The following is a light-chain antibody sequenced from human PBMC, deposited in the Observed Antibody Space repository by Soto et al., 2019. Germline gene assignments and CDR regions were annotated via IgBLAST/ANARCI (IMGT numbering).Light chain of an antibody. CDR1: SSDVGGYNY. CDR2: EVS. J-gene: IGLJ1*01. V-gene: IGLV2-8*01. CDR3: SSYAGSNNQV. Sequence: QSALTQPPSASGSPGQSVTISCTGTSSDVGGYNYVSWYQQHPGRAPKLMIYEVSKRPSGVPDRFSGSKSGSTASLTVSGLQTDDEADYYCSSYAGSNNQVFGTGTKLTVL.